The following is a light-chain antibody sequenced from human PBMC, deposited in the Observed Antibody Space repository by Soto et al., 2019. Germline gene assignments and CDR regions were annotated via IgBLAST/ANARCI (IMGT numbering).Light chain of an antibody. J-gene: IGKJ1*01. CDR1: QSVGSN. V-gene: IGKV3-15*01. Sequence: EVVLTQSPGTLSLSPGERATLSCRASQSVGSNLAWYQQKPGQSPRLLIYGASTRATGIPARFSGSGSGTDFTLTISSLQSEDSAVYYCQQYDNWPWTFGQGTKV. CDR2: GAS. CDR3: QQYDNWPWT.